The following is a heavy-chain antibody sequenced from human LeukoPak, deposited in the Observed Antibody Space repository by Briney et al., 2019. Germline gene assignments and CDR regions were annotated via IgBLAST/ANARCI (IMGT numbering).Heavy chain of an antibody. V-gene: IGHV1-8*01. CDR2: MNPNSGNT. D-gene: IGHD3-3*01. CDR1: GYTFTSYD. CDR3: ARDDPRYFWPDAFDI. Sequence: ASVKVSCKASGYTFTSYDINCVRQATGQGLEWMGWMNPNSGNTGYAQKFQGRVTMTRNTSISAAYMELSSLRSEDTAVYYCARDDPRYFWPDAFDIWGQGTMVTVSS. J-gene: IGHJ3*02.